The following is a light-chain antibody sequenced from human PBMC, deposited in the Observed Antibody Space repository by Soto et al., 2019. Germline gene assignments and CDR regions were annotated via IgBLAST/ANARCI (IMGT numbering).Light chain of an antibody. V-gene: IGLV2-14*03. Sequence: QSVLTQPTSLSGSPGQSIAISCTGTSSDVGGYNYVSWYQQHPGKAPKLMIYDVNNRPSGVSNRFSGSKSGNTASLTISWLQAEDEADYYCCSYTTSSTYVFGTGTKVTVL. CDR2: DVN. CDR3: CSYTTSSTYV. CDR1: SSDVGGYNY. J-gene: IGLJ1*01.